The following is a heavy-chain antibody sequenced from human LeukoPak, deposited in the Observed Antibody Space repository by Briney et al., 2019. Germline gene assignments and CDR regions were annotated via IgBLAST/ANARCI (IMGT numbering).Heavy chain of an antibody. J-gene: IGHJ5*02. CDR2: IYTSGST. D-gene: IGHD2-2*01. Sequence: SETLSLTCTVSGGSISSYYWSWIRQPAGKGLEWIGRIYTSGSTNYNPSLKSRVTISVDKSKNQFSLKLSSVTAADTAVYYCAREYCSSTSCSDWFDPWGQGTLVTVSS. CDR3: AREYCSSTSCSDWFDP. V-gene: IGHV4-4*07. CDR1: GGSISSYY.